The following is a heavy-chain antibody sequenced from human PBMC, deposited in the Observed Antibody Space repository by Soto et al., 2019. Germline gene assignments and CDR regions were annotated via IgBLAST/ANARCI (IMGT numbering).Heavy chain of an antibody. Sequence: GGSLRLSCAASGFPFSRFEMNWVRQAPGEGLEWVSYMTAGGGIIYYADSVKGRFAISRDNAKNSLYLQMNSLRAEDTAVYYCAKGAAYCSGGSCSDYWGQGTLVTVSS. CDR3: AKGAAYCSGGSCSDY. V-gene: IGHV3-48*03. J-gene: IGHJ4*02. D-gene: IGHD2-15*01. CDR2: MTAGGGII. CDR1: GFPFSRFE.